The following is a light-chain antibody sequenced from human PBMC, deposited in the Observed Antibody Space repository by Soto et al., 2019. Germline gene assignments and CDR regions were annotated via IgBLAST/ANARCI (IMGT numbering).Light chain of an antibody. CDR2: SYN. V-gene: IGLV1-44*01. Sequence: QSVLTQPPSASGTPGQRVTISCSGSNSNIGSNTVNWYQQLPGTAPQLLIYSYNQRPSGVPDRFSGSKSATSASLASSGLQSEDEADYYCAAWDDSLNGVVFGGGTKVTVL. J-gene: IGLJ2*01. CDR1: NSNIGSNT. CDR3: AAWDDSLNGVV.